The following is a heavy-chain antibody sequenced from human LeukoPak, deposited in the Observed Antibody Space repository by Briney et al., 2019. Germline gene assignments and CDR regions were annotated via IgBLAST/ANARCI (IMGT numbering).Heavy chain of an antibody. CDR1: GLSFTNYW. CDR3: VSQEVVPH. Sequence: GGSLRLSCAASGLSFTNYWMSWVRQAPGKGLEWVANVKEDGTTKQYVDSVKGRFTISRDNAKNSLYLQMDSLRAEDTAVYYCVSQEVVPHWGQGTLVSVSS. V-gene: IGHV3-7*01. J-gene: IGHJ4*02. D-gene: IGHD2-15*01. CDR2: VKEDGTTK.